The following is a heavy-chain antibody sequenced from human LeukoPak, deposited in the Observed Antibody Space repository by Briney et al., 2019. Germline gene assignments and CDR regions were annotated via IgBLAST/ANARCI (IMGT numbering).Heavy chain of an antibody. V-gene: IGHV1-3*01. Sequence: ASVKVSCKASGYTFTSYAMHWVRQAPGQRLEWMGWINAGNGNTKYSQKFQGRVTITRDTSASTAYMELSSLRSGDTAVYYCARGIAVAGRGYWGQGTLVTVSS. D-gene: IGHD6-19*01. J-gene: IGHJ4*02. CDR3: ARGIAVAGRGY. CDR2: INAGNGNT. CDR1: GYTFTSYA.